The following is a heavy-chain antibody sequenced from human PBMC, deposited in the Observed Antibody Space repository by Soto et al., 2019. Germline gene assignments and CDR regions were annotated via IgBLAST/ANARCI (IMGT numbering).Heavy chain of an antibody. J-gene: IGHJ1*01. CDR2: INPNPGCT. Sequence: QVQLVQSGPEVKKPGDSVNVSCRASGYTFTRYSVHWVRQAPGQGLEWMGWINPNPGCTRFAPKFDGMVTFTIAPSVRTVYMEVRSLRSYDTAVFYCSVYFDYLQEASFWGQGTLVTVTS. CDR3: SVYFDYLQEASF. CDR1: GYTFTRYS. V-gene: IGHV1-2*02. D-gene: IGHD2-8*01.